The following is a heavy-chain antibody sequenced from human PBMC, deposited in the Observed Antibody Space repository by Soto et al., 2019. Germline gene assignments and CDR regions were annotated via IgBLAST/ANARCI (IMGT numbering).Heavy chain of an antibody. J-gene: IGHJ6*03. CDR1: GGSFSSYY. CDR3: AGRDCSGTNCYYLDYYYMDV. V-gene: IGHV4-59*08. Sequence: QVQLQESGPGLVRPSETLSLTCTVSGGSFSSYYWTWIRQSPGKGLEWIGYIYYSVSTDYNPSLRGRLATSIATSKNQFSLRLKSMTAADTAVYYCAGRDCSGTNCYYLDYYYMDVWGKGTTVTVSS. CDR2: IYYSVST. D-gene: IGHD2-2*01.